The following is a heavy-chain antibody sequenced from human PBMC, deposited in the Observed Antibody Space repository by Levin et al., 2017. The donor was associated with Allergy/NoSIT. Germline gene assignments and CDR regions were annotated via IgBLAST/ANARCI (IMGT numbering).Heavy chain of an antibody. Sequence: LSLTCAASGFTFSSYEMNWVRQAPGKGLEWVSYISSSGSTIYYADSVKGRFTISRDNAKNSLYLQMSSLRAEDTAVYYCARQLGNFWSGYNYFDYWGQGTLVTVSS. V-gene: IGHV3-48*03. CDR1: GFTFSSYE. CDR2: ISSSGSTI. CDR3: ARQLGNFWSGYNYFDY. D-gene: IGHD3-3*01. J-gene: IGHJ4*02.